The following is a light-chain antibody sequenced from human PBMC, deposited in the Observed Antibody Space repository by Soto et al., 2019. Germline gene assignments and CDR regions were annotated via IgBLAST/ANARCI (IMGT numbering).Light chain of an antibody. J-gene: IGKJ1*01. CDR1: QSISNF. CDR3: QQSYNFPRT. Sequence: DIQLTQSPSSLSASVGDRVTITCRASQSISNFLNWYQQKPGQAPKLLISSASNVQSGVPSRFSGRGSGTEFTLPISGLQPVDSASYCCQQSYNFPRTFGQGPKVEI. V-gene: IGKV1-39*01. CDR2: SAS.